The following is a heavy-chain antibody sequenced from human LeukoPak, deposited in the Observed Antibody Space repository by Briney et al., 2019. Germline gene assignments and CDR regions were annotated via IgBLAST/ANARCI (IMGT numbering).Heavy chain of an antibody. CDR1: GYSFTSYW. CDR3: ARPPSGLKDAFDI. CDR2: IYPGDSDT. Sequence: GESLKISCKGSGYSFTSYWIGWVRQMPGKGLEWMGIIYPGDSDTRYSPSCQGQVTISADKSISTAYLQWSSLKASDTAMYYCARPPSGLKDAFDIWGQGTMVTVSS. J-gene: IGHJ3*02. V-gene: IGHV5-51*01. D-gene: IGHD3-10*01.